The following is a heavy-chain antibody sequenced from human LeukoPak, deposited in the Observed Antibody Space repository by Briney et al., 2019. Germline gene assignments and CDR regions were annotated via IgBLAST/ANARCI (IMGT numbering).Heavy chain of an antibody. V-gene: IGHV3-23*01. Sequence: PGGSLRLSCAASGFTFSSYAMTWVRQAPGKGLEWVSVISGSGGSTYYADSVKGRFTISRDNAKNSLYLQMNSLRAEDTAVYYCARGFLRYSYDHWGQGTLVTVSS. J-gene: IGHJ4*02. D-gene: IGHD5-18*01. CDR3: ARGFLRYSYDH. CDR2: ISGSGGST. CDR1: GFTFSSYA.